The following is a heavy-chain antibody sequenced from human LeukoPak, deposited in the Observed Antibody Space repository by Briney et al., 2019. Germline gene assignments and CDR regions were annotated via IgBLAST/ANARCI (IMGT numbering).Heavy chain of an antibody. CDR1: GYSFTSYW. Sequence: PGESLKISCKGSGYSFTSYWIGWVRQMPGKGLEWMGIIYPGDSDTRYSPSFQGQVTISADKSISTAYLQWSSLKASDTAMYYCARGGYYYDSSGYYLFDYWGQGTLVNVSS. CDR3: ARGGYYYDSSGYYLFDY. J-gene: IGHJ4*02. V-gene: IGHV5-51*01. D-gene: IGHD3-22*01. CDR2: IYPGDSDT.